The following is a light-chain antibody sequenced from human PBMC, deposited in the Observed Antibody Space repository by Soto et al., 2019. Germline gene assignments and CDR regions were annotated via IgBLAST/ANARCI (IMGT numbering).Light chain of an antibody. Sequence: NFMLTQPHSVSESPGKTVTISCTRSSGSIASNDVQWYQQRPGSAPTTVIYENNQRPSGVPDRFSGSTDGSSNSASLTISGLHSEDEADYYCQSYDSSTVVFGGGTKLTVL. CDR1: SGSIASND. CDR2: ENN. J-gene: IGLJ2*01. CDR3: QSYDSSTVV. V-gene: IGLV6-57*04.